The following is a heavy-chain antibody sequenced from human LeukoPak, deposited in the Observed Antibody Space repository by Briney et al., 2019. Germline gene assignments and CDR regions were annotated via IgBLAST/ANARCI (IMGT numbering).Heavy chain of an antibody. V-gene: IGHV3-48*02. Sequence: GGSLRLSCAASGFTFSTYNMNWVRQAPGKGLEWLSYITSSSSTIYYADSVKGRFTISRDNGKNSLYLQMNSLTDEDTAVYYCTRGRGARPYFGYWGQGTLVTVSS. CDR3: TRGRGARPYFGY. J-gene: IGHJ4*02. CDR1: GFTFSTYN. CDR2: ITSSSSTI.